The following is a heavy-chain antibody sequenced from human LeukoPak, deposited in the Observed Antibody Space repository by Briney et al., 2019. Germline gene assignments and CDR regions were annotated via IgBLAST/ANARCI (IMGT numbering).Heavy chain of an antibody. CDR3: ARDSETYSGSYPYYYYYMDV. D-gene: IGHD1-26*01. V-gene: IGHV4-39*02. J-gene: IGHJ6*03. Sequence: PSETLSLTCTVSGGSISSSSYYWGWIRQPPGKGLEWIGNIYYSVSTYYNPSLKSRVTISVDTSKNQFSLKLSSVTAADTAVYYCARDSETYSGSYPYYYYYMDVWGKGTTVTVSS. CDR2: IYYSVST. CDR1: GGSISSSSYY.